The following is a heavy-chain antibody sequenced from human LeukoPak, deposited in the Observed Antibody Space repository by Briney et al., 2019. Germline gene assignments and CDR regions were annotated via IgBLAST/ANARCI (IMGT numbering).Heavy chain of an antibody. D-gene: IGHD3-10*01. V-gene: IGHV3-64D*08. CDR2: LFTATT. J-gene: IGHJ6*02. Sequence: GGSLRLSCSASEFTFSSSPMHWVRQAPGRGLEYVATLFTATTSYAASVRGKFTTSRDNSKNTLFLQMTSLRPEDTAVYYCVKSPSGGLDVWGQGATVIVS. CDR1: EFTFSSSP. CDR3: VKSPSGGLDV.